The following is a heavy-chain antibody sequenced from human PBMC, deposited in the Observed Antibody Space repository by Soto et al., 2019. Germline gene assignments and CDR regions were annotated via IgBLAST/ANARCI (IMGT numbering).Heavy chain of an antibody. V-gene: IGHV3-30*18. CDR1: GFTFISYG. CDR3: AKDEKQWLVLYYFDY. J-gene: IGHJ4*02. D-gene: IGHD6-19*01. Sequence: GGSLRLSCAASGFTFISYGMHWVRQAPGKGLEWVAVISYDGSNKYYADSVKGRFTISRDNSKNTLYLQMNSLRAEDTAVYYCAKDEKQWLVLYYFDYWGQGTLVTVSS. CDR2: ISYDGSNK.